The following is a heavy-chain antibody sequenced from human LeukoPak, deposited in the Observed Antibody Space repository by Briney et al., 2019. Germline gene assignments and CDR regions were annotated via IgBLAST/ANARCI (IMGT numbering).Heavy chain of an antibody. D-gene: IGHD2-2*01. V-gene: IGHV5-51*01. CDR2: IYPGDSDT. CDR1: GYSFTSYW. J-gene: IGHJ6*02. CDR3: ARQINYCSSTSCSPGMDV. Sequence: GESLKISCKGSGYSFTSYWIGWGRQMPGKGLEWMGIIYPGDSDTRYSPSFQGQVTISADKSISTAYLQWSSLKASDTAMYYCARQINYCSSTSCSPGMDVWGQGTTVTVSS.